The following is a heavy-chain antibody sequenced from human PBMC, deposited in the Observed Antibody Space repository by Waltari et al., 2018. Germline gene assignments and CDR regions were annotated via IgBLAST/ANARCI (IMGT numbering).Heavy chain of an antibody. Sequence: QVQLQESGPGLVKPSETLSLTCTVSGGSISSYYWSWIRRPPGKGLEWIGYIYYSGSTNYNPSLKSRVTISVDTSKNQFSLKLYSVTAADTAVYYCARRENGYDPPDYWGQGTLVTVSS. CDR3: ARRENGYDPPDY. V-gene: IGHV4-59*01. J-gene: IGHJ4*02. CDR1: GGSISSYY. D-gene: IGHD5-12*01. CDR2: IYYSGST.